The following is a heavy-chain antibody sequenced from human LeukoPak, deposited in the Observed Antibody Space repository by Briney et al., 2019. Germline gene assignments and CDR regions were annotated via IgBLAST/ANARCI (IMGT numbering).Heavy chain of an antibody. CDR3: ARDFSSSSTVYYYYYMDV. D-gene: IGHD6-6*01. J-gene: IGHJ6*03. CDR2: IYYSGST. Sequence: SETLSLTCTVSGGSIRSYYWSWIRQPPGKGLEWIAYIYYSGSTNYNPSLKSRVTISVDTSKNQFSLKLSSVTAADTAIYYCARDFSSSSTVYYYYYMDVWGKGTTVTVSS. V-gene: IGHV4-59*12. CDR1: GGSIRSYY.